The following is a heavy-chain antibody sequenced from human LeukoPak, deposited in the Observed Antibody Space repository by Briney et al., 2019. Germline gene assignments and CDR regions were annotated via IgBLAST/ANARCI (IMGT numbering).Heavy chain of an antibody. CDR3: ASLVTGYSRSRPPNYYGMDV. D-gene: IGHD6-13*01. V-gene: IGHV1-69*13. J-gene: IGHJ6*02. CDR1: GGTFSSYA. CDR2: IIPIFGTA. Sequence: GASVKVSCKASGGTFSSYAISWVRQAPGQGLEWMGGIIPIFGTANYAQKFQGRVTITADESTSTAYMELSSLRSEDTAVYYCASLVTGYSRSRPPNYYGMDVWGQGTTATAPS.